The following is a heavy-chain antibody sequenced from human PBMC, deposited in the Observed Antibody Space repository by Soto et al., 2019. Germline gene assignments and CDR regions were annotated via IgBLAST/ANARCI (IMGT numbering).Heavy chain of an antibody. CDR1: GGSISSGGYY. D-gene: IGHD3-3*01. Sequence: SETLSLTCTVSGGSISSGGYYWSWIRQHPGKGLEWIGYIYYSGSTYYNPSLKSRVTISVDTSKNQFSLKLSSVTAADTAVYYCARVAGGYDFWSGYFSQYGMDVWGQGTTVTVSS. J-gene: IGHJ6*02. CDR2: IYYSGST. CDR3: ARVAGGYDFWSGYFSQYGMDV. V-gene: IGHV4-31*03.